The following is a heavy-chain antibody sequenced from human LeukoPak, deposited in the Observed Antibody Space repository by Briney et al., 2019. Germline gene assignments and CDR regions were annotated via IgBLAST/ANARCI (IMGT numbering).Heavy chain of an antibody. Sequence: GASVKVSCKASGYTFTSYAMHWVRQAPGQRLEWMGWINAGNGNTKYSQKFQGRVTMTEDTSTDTAYMELSSLRSEDTAVYYCASGFLIDYWGQGTLVTVSS. V-gene: IGHV1-3*01. J-gene: IGHJ4*02. CDR3: ASGFLIDY. CDR1: GYTFTSYA. D-gene: IGHD3-10*01. CDR2: INAGNGNT.